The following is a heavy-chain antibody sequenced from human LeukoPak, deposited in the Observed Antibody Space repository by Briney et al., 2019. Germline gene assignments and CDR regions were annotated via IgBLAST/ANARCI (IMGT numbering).Heavy chain of an antibody. Sequence: GGSLRLSCAASGFTFRNYGMSWVRQAPGKGLEWVSAISGDAADIFYADSAKGRFTISRDNSKNTLYLQLNSMRAEDTAIYYCAHNGGGTSRIAAFDIWGQGTMVTVSS. V-gene: IGHV3-23*01. CDR3: AHNGGGTSRIAAFDI. CDR1: GFTFRNYG. D-gene: IGHD2-8*01. J-gene: IGHJ3*02. CDR2: ISGDAADI.